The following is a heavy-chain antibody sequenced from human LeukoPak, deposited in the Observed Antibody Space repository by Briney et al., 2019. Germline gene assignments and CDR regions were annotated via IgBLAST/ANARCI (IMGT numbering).Heavy chain of an antibody. CDR2: IYYSGST. J-gene: IGHJ2*01. Sequence: SETLSLTCTVSGGSISSSSYYWGWIRQPPGKGLEWIGSIYYSGSTYYNPSLKSRVTISVDTSKNQFSLKLSSVTAADTAVYYCATLRGPDALWYFDLWGRGTLVTVSS. CDR1: GGSISSSSYY. CDR3: ATLRGPDALWYFDL. D-gene: IGHD1-14*01. V-gene: IGHV4-39*01.